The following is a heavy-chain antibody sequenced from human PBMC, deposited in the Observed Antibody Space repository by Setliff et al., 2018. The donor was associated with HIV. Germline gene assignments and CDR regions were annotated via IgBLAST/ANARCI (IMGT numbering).Heavy chain of an antibody. D-gene: IGHD3-16*02. V-gene: IGHV4-61*02. CDR3: ARETYDYVWGTYRYRPRHFDY. Sequence: SQTLSLTCTVSGGSISSGTSYWSWIRQPAGKGLEWIGRIYTSGSTNYNPSLKSRVSISVDTSKNRFSLKLSPVTAADTAVYYCARETYDYVWGTYRYRPRHFDYWGQGTLVTVSS. CDR2: IYTSGST. CDR1: GGSISSGTSY. J-gene: IGHJ4*02.